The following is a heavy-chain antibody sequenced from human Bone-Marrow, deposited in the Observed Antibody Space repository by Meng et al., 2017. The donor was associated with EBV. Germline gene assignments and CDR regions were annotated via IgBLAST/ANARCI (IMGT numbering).Heavy chain of an antibody. CDR3: ARMGY. V-gene: IGHV1-8*01. CDR1: GYTFSSYD. Sequence: QVQLVQSWGEVKKPGASVKVSCRTSGYTFSSYDVNWVRQAPGQGPEWMGWINPNSGNTGFAQKIQGRVSMTWDTYTSTAYMELRNLRSEDTAVYYCARMGYWGQGTLVTVSS. J-gene: IGHJ4*02. CDR2: INPNSGNT.